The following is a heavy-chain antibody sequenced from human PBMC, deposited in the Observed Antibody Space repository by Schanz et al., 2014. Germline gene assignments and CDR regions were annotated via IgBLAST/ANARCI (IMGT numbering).Heavy chain of an antibody. D-gene: IGHD6-19*01. J-gene: IGHJ4*02. CDR1: GYTFTSYG. CDR2: ISPYNGNT. CDR3: ARNTHSTGWYFDN. Sequence: QVQLVQSGVEVKKPGASVKVSCKASGYTFTSYGITWVRQAPGQRLEWMGWISPYNGNTSYDQKFQDRVTVTTDTATSTTYMALGSLRSDDTAVYYCARNTHSTGWYFDNWGRGTLVTVSS. V-gene: IGHV1-18*04.